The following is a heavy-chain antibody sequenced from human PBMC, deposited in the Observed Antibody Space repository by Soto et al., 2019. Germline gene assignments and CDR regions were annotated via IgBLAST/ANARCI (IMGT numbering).Heavy chain of an antibody. CDR1: GGSISSGDYY. D-gene: IGHD3-10*01. V-gene: IGHV4-30-4*01. J-gene: IGHJ5*02. CDR2: IYYSRST. CDR3: ARHYYYGSGSSENWFDP. Sequence: QVQLQESGPGLVKPSQTLSLTCTVSGGSISSGDYYWSWIRQPPGKGLEWIGYIYYSRSTYYNPSLKSRVTISVDTSKNQFSLKLSSVTAADTAVYYCARHYYYGSGSSENWFDPWGQGTLVTVSS.